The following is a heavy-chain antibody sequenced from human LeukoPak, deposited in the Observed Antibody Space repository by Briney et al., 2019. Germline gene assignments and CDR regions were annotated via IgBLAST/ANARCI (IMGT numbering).Heavy chain of an antibody. CDR1: GYTFTNNY. CDR3: ARDQEGFDY. CDR2: IYSRDGST. V-gene: IGHV1-46*01. J-gene: IGHJ4*02. Sequence: ASVKVSCKASGYTFTNNYLHWVRQAPGQGLEWMGMIYSRDGSTSYAQNFQGRVTVTRDTSTTTVHMELRGLRSEDTAVYYCARDQEGFDYWGRGTVVTVSS.